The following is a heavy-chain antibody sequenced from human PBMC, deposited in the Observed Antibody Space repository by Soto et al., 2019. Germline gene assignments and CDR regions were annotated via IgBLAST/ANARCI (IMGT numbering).Heavy chain of an antibody. CDR2: IVVGSGHT. D-gene: IGHD2-2*01. J-gene: IGHJ6*02. CDR3: AAASSTSGRYYRLDV. Sequence: GASVKVSCKTSGFTFTSSAMQWVRQARGQRLEWIGWIVVGSGHTNYAQKFQERVTITRDMSTSTAYMELSSLRSEDTAMYYCAAASSTSGRYYRLDVWGQGTTVTVSS. V-gene: IGHV1-58*02. CDR1: GFTFTSSA.